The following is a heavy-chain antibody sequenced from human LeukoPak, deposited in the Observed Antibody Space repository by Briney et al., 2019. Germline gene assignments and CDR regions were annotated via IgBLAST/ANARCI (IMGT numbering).Heavy chain of an antibody. CDR2: IIPIFGTA. D-gene: IGHD6-13*01. CDR1: GGTFSSYA. CDR3: ARGSYSSSWLYNWFDP. J-gene: IGHJ5*02. V-gene: IGHV1-69*13. Sequence: SVKVSCKASGGTFSSYAISWVRQAPGQGHEWMGGIIPIFGTANYAQKFQGRVTITADESTSTAYMELSSLRSEDTAVYYCARGSYSSSWLYNWFDPWGQGTLVTVSS.